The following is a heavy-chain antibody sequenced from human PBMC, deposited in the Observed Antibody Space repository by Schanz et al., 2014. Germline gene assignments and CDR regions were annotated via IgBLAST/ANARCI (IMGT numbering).Heavy chain of an antibody. CDR1: GYNITSND. CDR3: ARLGTGMAVAGSVIDSYYYYMDV. V-gene: IGHV1-8*01. CDR2: MNPNSGNT. Sequence: QVHLVQSGAEVKKPGASVKVSCKASGYNITSNDVTWVRQATGQGLEWMGWMNPNSGNTGYAQKFQGRVTMTRNTSTSTAYMELSSLRSEDTAVYYCARLGTGMAVAGSVIDSYYYYMDVWGEGTTVTVS. D-gene: IGHD6-19*01. J-gene: IGHJ6*03.